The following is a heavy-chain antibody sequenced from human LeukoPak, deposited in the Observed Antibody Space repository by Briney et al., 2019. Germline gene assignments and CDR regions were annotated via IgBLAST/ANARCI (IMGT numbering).Heavy chain of an antibody. J-gene: IGHJ3*02. CDR1: GYSISSAYY. CDR2: IYYSGST. CDR3: ARETPIASSGDYVAFDI. D-gene: IGHD4-17*01. Sequence: SETLSLTCTVSGYSISSAYYWSWIRPPPGKGLEWIGYIYYSGSTNYNPSLKSRVTISVDTSKNQFSLKLSSVTAADTAVYYCARETPIASSGDYVAFDIWGQGTMVTVSS. V-gene: IGHV4-61*01.